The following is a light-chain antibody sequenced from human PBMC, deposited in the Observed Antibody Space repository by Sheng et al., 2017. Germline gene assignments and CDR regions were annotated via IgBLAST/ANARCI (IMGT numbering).Light chain of an antibody. CDR1: QSVSTY. CDR2: AAS. CDR3: QQYDTSPPRT. J-gene: IGKJ1*01. V-gene: IGKV3-20*01. Sequence: EIVLTQSPGTLSLSPGERATLSCRASQSVSTYLAWYQQKPGQAPRLLIYAASERATGTPDRFSGGGSGTDFTFTISGLEPEDFAVYYCQQYDTSPPRTFGQGTEVEIK.